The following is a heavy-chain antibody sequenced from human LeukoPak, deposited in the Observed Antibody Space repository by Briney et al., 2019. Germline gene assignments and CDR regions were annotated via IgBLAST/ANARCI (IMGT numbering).Heavy chain of an antibody. J-gene: IGHJ4*02. CDR3: VGAHGSGIIRDY. CDR1: GYFICSGQY. Sequence: PSETLSLTCAVSGYFICSGQYWGWIRPPPGKGLEWIGNIYHSGTSYYNPSLKSRMHLSIDTSKNQFSLNLTSVTATDTAVYYCVGAHGSGIIRDYWGQGLLVTVSS. CDR2: IYHSGTS. V-gene: IGHV4-38-2*01. D-gene: IGHD3-10*01.